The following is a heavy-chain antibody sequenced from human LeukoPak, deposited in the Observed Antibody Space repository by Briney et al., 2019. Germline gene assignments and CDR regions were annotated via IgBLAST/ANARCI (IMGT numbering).Heavy chain of an antibody. Sequence: TLSLTCSVSGVSVTNYYWSWVRQPAGKRLEWIGRNYPTGDTIYNPSLKSRVTMSVDMSKNHLSLRLTSVTAADAAVYYCARDLTARGSFDYWGQGILVSVSS. V-gene: IGHV4-4*07. CDR1: GVSVTNYY. J-gene: IGHJ4*02. CDR2: NYPTGDT. CDR3: ARDLTARGSFDY. D-gene: IGHD3-16*01.